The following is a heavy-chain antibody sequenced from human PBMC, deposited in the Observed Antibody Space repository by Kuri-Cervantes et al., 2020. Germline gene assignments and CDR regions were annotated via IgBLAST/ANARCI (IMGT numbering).Heavy chain of an antibody. CDR1: GGTFSSYA. J-gene: IGHJ6*03. CDR2: IIPIFGTA. CDR3: AREGGSVARLGYYYYMDV. V-gene: IGHV1-69*13. Sequence: SVKVSCKASGGTFSSYAISWVRQAPGQGLEWMGGIIPIFGTANYAQKFQGRVTITADESTSTAYMELSSLRSEDTAVYYCAREGGSVARLGYYYYMDVWGKVTTVTVSS. D-gene: IGHD3-16*01.